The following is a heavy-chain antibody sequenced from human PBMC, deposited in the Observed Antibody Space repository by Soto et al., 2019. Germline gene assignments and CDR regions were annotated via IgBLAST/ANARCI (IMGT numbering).Heavy chain of an antibody. CDR2: IKQDGSEI. Sequence: EVQLVESGGGLVQPGGSLRLSCAASGFTLSGYWMSWVRQAPGKGLEWVANIKQDGSEIYYVDSVKGRFTISRDNAKNSLFLQTTVLSAEYSAVYYCLITTSAFDIWGQGTLVTVSS. CDR1: GFTLSGYW. V-gene: IGHV3-7*01. CDR3: LITTSAFDI. D-gene: IGHD4-4*01. J-gene: IGHJ3*02.